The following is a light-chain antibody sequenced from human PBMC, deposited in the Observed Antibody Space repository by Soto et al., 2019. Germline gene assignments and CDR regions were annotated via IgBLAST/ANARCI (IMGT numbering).Light chain of an antibody. CDR2: DAS. CDR3: QQRGTWPPT. CDR1: QSVSSY. J-gene: IGKJ4*01. Sequence: DIVLTQSPATLSLSPGERATLSCRASQSVSSYLAWYQQKPGQAPRLLIYDASNRATGIPARFSGSGSGTDFTLTISSLEPEDFAVYYCQQRGTWPPTFGGGTKVEIK. V-gene: IGKV3-11*01.